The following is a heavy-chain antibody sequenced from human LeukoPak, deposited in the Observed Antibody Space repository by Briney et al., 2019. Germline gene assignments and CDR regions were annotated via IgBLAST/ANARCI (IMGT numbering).Heavy chain of an antibody. CDR2: IYYSGST. J-gene: IGHJ4*02. D-gene: IGHD3-22*01. Sequence: SETPSLTCTVSGGSISSSSYYWGWIRQPPGKGLEWIGSIYYSGSTYYNPSLKSRVTISVDTSKNQFSLKLSSVTAADTAVYYCARRSRDYYDRGMSGYFDYWGQGTLVTVSS. CDR3: ARRSRDYYDRGMSGYFDY. V-gene: IGHV4-39*01. CDR1: GGSISSSSYY.